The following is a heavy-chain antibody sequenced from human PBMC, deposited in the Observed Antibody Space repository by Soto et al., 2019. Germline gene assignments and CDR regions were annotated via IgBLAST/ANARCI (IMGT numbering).Heavy chain of an antibody. J-gene: IGHJ4*02. D-gene: IGHD3-22*01. V-gene: IGHV3-33*01. CDR3: ARERVESGYYPAAFDY. CDR1: GFTFSSYG. Sequence: QVQLVESGGGVVQPGRSLRLSCAASGFTFSSYGMHWVRQAPGKGLEWVAVIWYDGSNKYYADSVKGRFTISRDNSKNTRYLQMNSLRGEDTAVYYCARERVESGYYPAAFDYWGQGTLVTVSS. CDR2: IWYDGSNK.